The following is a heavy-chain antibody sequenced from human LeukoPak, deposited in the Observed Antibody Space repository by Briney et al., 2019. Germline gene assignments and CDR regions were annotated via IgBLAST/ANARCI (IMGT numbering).Heavy chain of an antibody. CDR3: ARVRAAGAY. Sequence: PGGSLRLSCAASGFMFSKSWMHWVRQAPGKGLEWVANINQDGSEKYYVDSVKGRFTISRDNAKNSLYLQMNSLRAEDTAVYYCARVRAAGAYWGQGTLVTVSS. V-gene: IGHV3-7*01. CDR2: INQDGSEK. D-gene: IGHD3-10*01. CDR1: GFMFSKSW. J-gene: IGHJ4*02.